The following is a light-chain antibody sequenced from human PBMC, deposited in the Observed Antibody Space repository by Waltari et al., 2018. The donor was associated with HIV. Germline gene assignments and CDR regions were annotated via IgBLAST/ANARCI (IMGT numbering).Light chain of an antibody. J-gene: IGKJ4*01. Sequence: EIVLTQSPGTLSLSPGERATLSCRASQSVSSSYLAWDQQKLGQAPRLLIYGASSRATGIPDRFSGSGSGTDFTLTISRLEPEDFAVYYCHQYGSSPETFGGGTKVEIK. CDR3: HQYGSSPET. V-gene: IGKV3-20*01. CDR1: QSVSSSY. CDR2: GAS.